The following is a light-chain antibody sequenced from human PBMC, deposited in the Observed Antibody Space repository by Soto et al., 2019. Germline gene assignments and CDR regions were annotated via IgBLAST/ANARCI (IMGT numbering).Light chain of an antibody. J-gene: IGLJ3*02. CDR3: SSYAGSNNWV. CDR1: SSDVGGYKY. Sequence: QSALTQPPSASGSPGQSVTISCTGTSSDVGGYKYVSWYQQHPGKAPKHMICGDSKRPSGVPDRFAGSKSGNTASLTGSGLQAEDEADYYCSSYAGSNNWVFGGGTKLTVL. CDR2: GDS. V-gene: IGLV2-8*01.